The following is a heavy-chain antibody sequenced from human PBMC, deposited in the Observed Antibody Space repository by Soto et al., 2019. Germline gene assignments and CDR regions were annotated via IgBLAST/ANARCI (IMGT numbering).Heavy chain of an antibody. V-gene: IGHV4-59*01. CDR2: IYYSGST. Sequence: PSETLSLTCTVSGGSISSYYWSWIRQPPGKGLEWIGYIYYSGSTNYNPSLKSRVTISVDTSKNQFSLKLSSVTAADTAVYYCARVTPQSIGFDYWGQGTLVTVSS. D-gene: IGHD6-6*01. CDR1: GGSISSYY. J-gene: IGHJ4*02. CDR3: ARVTPQSIGFDY.